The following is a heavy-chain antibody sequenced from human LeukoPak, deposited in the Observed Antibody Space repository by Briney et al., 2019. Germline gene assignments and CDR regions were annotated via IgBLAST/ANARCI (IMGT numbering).Heavy chain of an antibody. D-gene: IGHD7-27*01. CDR3: ARGALGPYYYYMDV. Sequence: ASVKVSCKASGYTFTSYAMHWLRQAPGQRLEWMGWINAGNGNTKYSQKFQGRVTITRDTSASTAYMELSSLRSEDTAVYYCARGALGPYYYYMDVWGKGTTVTVSS. CDR1: GYTFTSYA. V-gene: IGHV1-3*01. J-gene: IGHJ6*03. CDR2: INAGNGNT.